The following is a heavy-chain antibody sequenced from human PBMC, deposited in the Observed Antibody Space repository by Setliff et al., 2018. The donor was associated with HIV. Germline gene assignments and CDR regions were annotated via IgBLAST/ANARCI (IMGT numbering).Heavy chain of an antibody. J-gene: IGHJ2*01. CDR3: VKERWSTRYFDL. CDR1: GFVFGTYA. D-gene: IGHD6-13*01. V-gene: IGHV3-64D*08. Sequence: GESLKISCSGSGFVFGTYALHWVRQASGKGLQYISAITSDGNNTYCADSVKGRFTISRDNSKKTLFLQMDSLRIDDTAIYYCVKERWSTRYFDLWGRGSLVTVSS. CDR2: ITSDGNNT.